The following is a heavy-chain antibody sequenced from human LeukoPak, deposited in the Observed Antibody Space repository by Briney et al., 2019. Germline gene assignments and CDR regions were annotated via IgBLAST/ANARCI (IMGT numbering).Heavy chain of an antibody. CDR3: ARGRYDYVWGSYRYNMDY. Sequence: ASVKVSCKASGGTFSSYAFSWVRQAPGQGLEWMGGIIPIFGTANYAQKFQGRVTITADESTSTAYMELSSLRSEDTAVYYCARGRYDYVWGSYRYNMDYWGQGTLVTVSS. V-gene: IGHV1-69*01. J-gene: IGHJ4*02. CDR1: GGTFSSYA. CDR2: IIPIFGTA. D-gene: IGHD3-16*02.